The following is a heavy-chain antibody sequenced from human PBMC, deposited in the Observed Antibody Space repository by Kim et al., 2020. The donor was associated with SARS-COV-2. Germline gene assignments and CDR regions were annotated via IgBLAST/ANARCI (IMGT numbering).Heavy chain of an antibody. V-gene: IGHV4-4*02. CDR3: ARGSVITFAAGSSFDI. J-gene: IGHJ3*02. D-gene: IGHD2-21*01. CDR2: IFHSGST. Sequence: SETLSLTCCVSGDSINSSSWWVWVRQPPGKTLEWVGEIFHSGSTNVNPSLKSRVNISLDKSKNQFSLKLSSVTVADTAVYYCARGSVITFAAGSSFDIWG. CDR1: GDSINSSSW.